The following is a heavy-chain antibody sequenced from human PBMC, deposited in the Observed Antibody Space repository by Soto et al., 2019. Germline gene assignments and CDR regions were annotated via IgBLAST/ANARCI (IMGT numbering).Heavy chain of an antibody. CDR2: IWYDGSNK. CDR3: ARGRYCSSTSCYGLDYYFYDMDA. V-gene: IGHV3-33*01. J-gene: IGHJ6*04. CDR1: GFTFSSYG. D-gene: IGHD2-2*01. Sequence: PGGCLRLSCAASGFTFSSYGMHWVRQAPGKGLEWVAVIWYDGSNKYYADSVKGRFTISRDNSKNTLYLQMNSLRAEDTAVYYCARGRYCSSTSCYGLDYYFYDMDARGKETT.